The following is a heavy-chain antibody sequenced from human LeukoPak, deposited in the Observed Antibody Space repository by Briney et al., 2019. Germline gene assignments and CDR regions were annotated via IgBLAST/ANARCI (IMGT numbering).Heavy chain of an antibody. V-gene: IGHV1-24*01. CDR2: FDPEDGET. CDR3: ATEGGRSYYFH. Sequence: ASVKVSCKVSGYTLTELAMHWVRQAPGKGLEWMGGFDPEDGETIYAQRFQGSVTMTEDTSTDTAYMELSSLRSEDTAVYYCATEGGRSYYFHWGQGTLVTVSS. D-gene: IGHD3-10*01. J-gene: IGHJ4*02. CDR1: GYTLTELA.